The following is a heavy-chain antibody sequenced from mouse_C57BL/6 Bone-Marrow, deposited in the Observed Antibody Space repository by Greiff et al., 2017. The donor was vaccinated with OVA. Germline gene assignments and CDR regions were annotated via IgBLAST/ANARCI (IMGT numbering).Heavy chain of an antibody. CDR1: GFTFSSYA. V-gene: IGHV5-4*03. Sequence: EVKLVESGGGLVKPGGSLKLSCAASGFTFSSYAMSWVRQTPEKRLEWVATISDGGSYTYYPDNVKGRFTISRDNAKNNLYLQMTSLRSEDTAMYYCAIGIYYYGSSYLYFDYWGQGTTLTVSS. D-gene: IGHD1-1*01. CDR3: AIGIYYYGSSYLYFDY. CDR2: ISDGGSYT. J-gene: IGHJ2*01.